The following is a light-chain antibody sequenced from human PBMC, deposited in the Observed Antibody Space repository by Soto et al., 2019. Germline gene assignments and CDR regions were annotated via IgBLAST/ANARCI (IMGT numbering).Light chain of an antibody. CDR3: QQYNSWAPGGT. CDR2: GAS. CDR1: QSGSSN. J-gene: IGKJ1*01. Sequence: EIVMTQSPATLSVSPGERATLSCRASQSGSSNLAWYQQKPGQGPRLLIYGASTRATGIPARFSGSGSGTEFTLTISSLQSEDFAVYYCQQYNSWAPGGTFGQGTKVEIK. V-gene: IGKV3-15*01.